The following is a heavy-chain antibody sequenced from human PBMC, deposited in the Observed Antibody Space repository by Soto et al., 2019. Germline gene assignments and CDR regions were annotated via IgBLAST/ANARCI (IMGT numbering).Heavy chain of an antibody. CDR2: SSADNGDT. Sequence: QVQLVQSGAEVKKPGASVKVSCKGSGYTFTSHGITWVRQAPGQGLEWMGWSSADNGDTKYAQKVQGRVTMTTETSTSTAYMERRSLRFDDTAIYSCARPRKWLRSGDMDVWGQGTTVTVSS. V-gene: IGHV1-18*01. J-gene: IGHJ6*02. CDR1: GYTFTSHG. CDR3: ARPRKWLRSGDMDV. D-gene: IGHD5-12*01.